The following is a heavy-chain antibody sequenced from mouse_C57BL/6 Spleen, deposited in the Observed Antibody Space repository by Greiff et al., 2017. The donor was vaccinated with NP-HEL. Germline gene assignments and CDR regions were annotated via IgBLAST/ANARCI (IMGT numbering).Heavy chain of an antibody. CDR3: TGRWLRNFDY. J-gene: IGHJ2*01. D-gene: IGHD2-3*01. CDR2: IRLKSDNYAT. V-gene: IGHV6-3*01. CDR1: GFTFSNYW. Sequence: EVQLQESGGGLVQPGGSMKLSCVASGFTFSNYWMNWVRQSPEKGLEWVAQIRLKSDNYATHYAESVKGRFTISRDDSKSSVYLQMNNLRAEDTGIYYCTGRWLRNFDYWGQGTTLTVSS.